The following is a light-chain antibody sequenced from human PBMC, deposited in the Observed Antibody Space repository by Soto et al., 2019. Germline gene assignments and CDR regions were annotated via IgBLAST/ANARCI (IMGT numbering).Light chain of an antibody. Sequence: EIVLTKSPATLYLSPGARATLSCRASQSVSSYLAWYQQKPGQAPRLLIYDASNRATGIPARFSGSGSGTYFTLTISSLEPEDFAFYYCQQRSNWPRGLTFGGGTKVEIK. V-gene: IGKV3-11*01. J-gene: IGKJ4*01. CDR2: DAS. CDR1: QSVSSY. CDR3: QQRSNWPRGLT.